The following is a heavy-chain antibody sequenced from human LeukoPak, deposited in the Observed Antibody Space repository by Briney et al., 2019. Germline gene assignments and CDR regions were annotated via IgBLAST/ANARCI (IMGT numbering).Heavy chain of an antibody. J-gene: IGHJ4*02. CDR1: GFTFSTYA. V-gene: IGHV3-23*01. CDR2: ISGSGTST. Sequence: AGGSLRLSCAASGFTFSTYAMSWVRLAPGKGLEWVSTISGSGTSTYYADSVEGRFTISRDSSKSTLFLQMDSLRDEDSAVYYCAKDPVIAAAGTGWYYFDYWGQGTLVTVSS. D-gene: IGHD6-13*01. CDR3: AKDPVIAAAGTGWYYFDY.